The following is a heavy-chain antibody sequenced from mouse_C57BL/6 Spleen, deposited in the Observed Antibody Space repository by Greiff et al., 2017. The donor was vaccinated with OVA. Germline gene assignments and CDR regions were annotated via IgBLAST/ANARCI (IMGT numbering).Heavy chain of an antibody. CDR2: IDPENGGT. Sequence: DVQLVASGAELVRPGASVKLSCTASGFTFTDDYMHWVKQRPEQGLEWIGWIDPENGGTGYASKFKGKAPITANTSSNPAYLQLSSRTAEDTAVYYCTRSTAVVARYFDVWGTGTTVTVSS. CDR1: GFTFTDDY. D-gene: IGHD1-1*01. J-gene: IGHJ1*03. CDR3: TRSTAVVARYFDV. V-gene: IGHV14-4*01.